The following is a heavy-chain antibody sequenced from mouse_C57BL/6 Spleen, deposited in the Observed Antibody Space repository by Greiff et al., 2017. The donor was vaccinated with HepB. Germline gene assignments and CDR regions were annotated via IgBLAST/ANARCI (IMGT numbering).Heavy chain of an antibody. Sequence: EVKLQESGGGLVKPGGSLKLSCAASGFTFSDYGMHWVRQAPEKGLEWVAYISSGSSTIYYADTVKGRITISRDNAKNTLFLQMTSLRCEDTAMYYCARWGMCDGSGSYYAMDYWGQGTSVTVSS. J-gene: IGHJ4*01. D-gene: IGHD1-1*01. CDR1: GFTFSDYG. CDR2: ISSGSSTI. CDR3: ARWGMCDGSGSYYAMDY. V-gene: IGHV5-17*01.